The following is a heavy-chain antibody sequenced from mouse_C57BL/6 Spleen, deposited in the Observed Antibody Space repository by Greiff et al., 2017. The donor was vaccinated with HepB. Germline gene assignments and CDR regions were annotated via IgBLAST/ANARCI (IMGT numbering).Heavy chain of an antibody. J-gene: IGHJ2*01. CDR1: GYTFTDYE. D-gene: IGHD1-1*01. CDR3: TMYYYGIYFDY. CDR2: IDPETGGT. V-gene: IGHV1-15*01. Sequence: VQLQQSGAELVRPGASVTLSCKASGYTFTDYEMHWVKQTPVHGLEWIGAIDPETGGTAYNQKFKGKAILTADKSSSTAYMVLRSLTSEDSAVYYCTMYYYGIYFDYWGQGTTLTVSS.